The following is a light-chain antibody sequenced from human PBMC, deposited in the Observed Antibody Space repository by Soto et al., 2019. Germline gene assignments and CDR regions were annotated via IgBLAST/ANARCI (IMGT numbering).Light chain of an antibody. J-gene: IGLJ1*01. CDR1: RSHIGAGYD. CDR2: GNS. Sequence: SLLTQPPSVSGAPRQRVTISCTGSRSHIGAGYDVHWYQQLPGTAPKLLIYGNSNRPSGVPDRFSGSKSGTSASLAITGLQAEDEADYYCQSYDSSLSGYVFGTGTKVTVL. V-gene: IGLV1-40*01. CDR3: QSYDSSLSGYV.